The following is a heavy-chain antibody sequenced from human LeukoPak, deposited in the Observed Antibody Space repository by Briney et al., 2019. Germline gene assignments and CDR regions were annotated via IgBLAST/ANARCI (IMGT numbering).Heavy chain of an antibody. J-gene: IGHJ3*02. D-gene: IGHD3-16*01. CDR3: AKVPNGDYVGGFDM. Sequence: GGSLRLSCAGSGFIFSKYAMSWVRQAPGKGPEWVSGIIASGGMTFYAHSVKGRFTISRDDTKCTLYLDMNGLRDEDTAGYYCAKVPNGDYVGGFDMWGQGTMGTVSS. CDR1: GFIFSKYA. V-gene: IGHV3-23*01. CDR2: IIASGGMT.